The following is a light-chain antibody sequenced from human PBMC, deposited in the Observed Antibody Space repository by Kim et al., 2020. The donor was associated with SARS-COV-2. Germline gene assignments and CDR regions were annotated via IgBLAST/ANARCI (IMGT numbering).Light chain of an antibody. Sequence: APGKTARITCGGDNIGSKSVHWYQHKPGQAPVLVIYYDSDRPSGIPERFSGSNSGNTATLTISRVEAGDEADYYCQVWHSSSDHVVFGGGTQLTVL. CDR1: NIGSKS. J-gene: IGLJ2*01. V-gene: IGLV3-21*04. CDR3: QVWHSSSDHVV. CDR2: YDS.